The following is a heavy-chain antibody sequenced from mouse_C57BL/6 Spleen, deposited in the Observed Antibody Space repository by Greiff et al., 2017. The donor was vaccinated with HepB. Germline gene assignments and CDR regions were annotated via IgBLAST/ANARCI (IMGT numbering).Heavy chain of an antibody. CDR2: ISYSGST. CDR3: ARAPRQLRSWFAY. J-gene: IGHJ3*01. Sequence: EVQRVESGPGLAKPSQTLSLTCSVTGYSITSDYWNWIRKFPGNKLEYMGYISYSGSTYYNPSLKSRISITRDTSKNQYYLQLNSVTTEDTATYYCARAPRQLRSWFAYWGQGTLVTVSA. D-gene: IGHD3-2*02. V-gene: IGHV3-8*01. CDR1: GYSITSDY.